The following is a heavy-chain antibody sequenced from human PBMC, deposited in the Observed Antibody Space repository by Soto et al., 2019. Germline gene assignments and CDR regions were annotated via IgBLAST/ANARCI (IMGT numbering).Heavy chain of an antibody. CDR3: ARVAAVRGPMLPGV. D-gene: IGHD3-10*01. Sequence: PSETLSLTCAVYGGSFSGYYWSWIRQPPGKGLEWIGEINHSGSTNYNPSLKSRVTISVDTSKNQFSLKLSSVTAADTAVYYCARVAAVRGPMLPGVCGQGTTVTVS. J-gene: IGHJ6*02. CDR2: INHSGST. V-gene: IGHV4-34*01. CDR1: GGSFSGYY.